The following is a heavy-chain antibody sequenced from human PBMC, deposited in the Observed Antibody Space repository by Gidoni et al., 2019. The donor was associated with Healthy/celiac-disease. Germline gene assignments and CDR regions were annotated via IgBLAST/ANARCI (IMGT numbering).Heavy chain of an antibody. D-gene: IGHD1-1*01. V-gene: IGHV4-39*01. Sequence: QLQLQESGPGLVKPSETLSLTCTVSGGSISSSSYYWGWIRQPPGKGLEWIGSIDYRGSTYYNPSLKSRVTISVDTSKNQFSLKLSSVTAADTAVYYCAPFSAGPPGAFDIWGQGTMVTVSS. J-gene: IGHJ3*02. CDR3: APFSAGPPGAFDI. CDR1: GGSISSSSYY. CDR2: IDYRGST.